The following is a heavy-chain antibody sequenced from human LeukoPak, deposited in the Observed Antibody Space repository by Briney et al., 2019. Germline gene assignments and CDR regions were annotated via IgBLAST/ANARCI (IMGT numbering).Heavy chain of an antibody. V-gene: IGHV4-61*02. J-gene: IGHJ4*02. D-gene: IGHD3-10*01. CDR3: ASPARGWYGSGSYWGPFDY. CDR2: IYSSGST. Sequence: PSETLSLTCTVSGGSISSGSYYWSWIRQPAGKGLEWIGRIYSSGSTNYNPSLKSRVTISLDTSKNQFSLKLSSVTAADTAVYYCASPARGWYGSGSYWGPFDYWGQGTLVTVSS. CDR1: GGSISSGSYY.